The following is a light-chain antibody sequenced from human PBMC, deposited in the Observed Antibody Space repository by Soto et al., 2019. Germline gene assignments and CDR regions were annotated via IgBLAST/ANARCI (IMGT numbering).Light chain of an antibody. CDR1: SSNIEGNT. CDR2: IDH. J-gene: IGLJ7*01. CDR3: ATWDDDLSAAV. V-gene: IGLV1-44*01. Sequence: VLTQPPSLSGTPGQSVTISCSGSSSNIEGNTVHWYQHLPGTAPKLLIYIDHNRPSGIPDRFSGSKSGTSASLAISGLQSEDEADYYCATWDDDLSAAVFGGGTQLTVL.